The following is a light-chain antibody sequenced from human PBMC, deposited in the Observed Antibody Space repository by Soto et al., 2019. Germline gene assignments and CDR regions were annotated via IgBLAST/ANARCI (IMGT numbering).Light chain of an antibody. Sequence: QSALTQPPSASGSPGQSVTISCTGTSSDVGGYNHVSWYLQHPGKAPKLMIYEVTKRPSGVPDRFSGSKSGNTASLTVSGLQAEEEADYYCSSYAGSNVMFGGGTKLTVL. V-gene: IGLV2-8*01. J-gene: IGLJ3*02. CDR3: SSYAGSNVM. CDR1: SSDVGGYNH. CDR2: EVT.